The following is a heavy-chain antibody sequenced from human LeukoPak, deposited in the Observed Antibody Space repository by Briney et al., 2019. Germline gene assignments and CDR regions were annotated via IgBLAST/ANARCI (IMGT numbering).Heavy chain of an antibody. CDR2: MNPNSGNT. D-gene: IGHD1-26*01. Sequence: GASVKVSCEASGYTFTSYDINWVRLATGQGLGWVGWMNPNSGNTGYAQKFQGRVTITRNTSISTAYMELSSLRSEDTAVYYCARFSSYSGSYIDYMDVWGKGTTVTVSS. J-gene: IGHJ6*03. CDR3: ARFSSYSGSYIDYMDV. V-gene: IGHV1-8*03. CDR1: GYTFTSYD.